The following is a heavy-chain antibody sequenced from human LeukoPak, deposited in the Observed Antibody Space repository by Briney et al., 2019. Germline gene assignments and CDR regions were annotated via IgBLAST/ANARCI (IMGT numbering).Heavy chain of an antibody. V-gene: IGHV4-59*05. CDR1: GGSISSYY. D-gene: IGHD6-19*01. CDR2: IYYSGST. J-gene: IGHJ3*02. CDR3: ARHKYSSGWPPEGAFDI. Sequence: SETLSLTCTVSGGSISSYYWSWIRQPAGKGLEWIGRIYYSGSTYYNPSLKSRVTISVDTSKNQFSLKLSSVTAADTAVYYCARHKYSSGWPPEGAFDIWGQGTMVTVSS.